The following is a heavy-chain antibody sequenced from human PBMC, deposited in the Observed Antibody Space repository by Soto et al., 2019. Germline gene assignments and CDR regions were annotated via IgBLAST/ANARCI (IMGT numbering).Heavy chain of an antibody. V-gene: IGHV4-30-2*01. J-gene: IGHJ2*01. CDR2: IYHSGST. CDR1: GGSISSGGYS. D-gene: IGHD1-1*01. Sequence: QLQLQESGSGLVKPSQTLSLTCAVSGGSISSGGYSWSWIRQPPGKGLEWIGYIYHSGSTYYNPSLKSLVPISADRSNNHFSLKLSSVTAADTAVYYCARTTVKIYWYFDRWGRGTLVTVSS. CDR3: ARTTVKIYWYFDR.